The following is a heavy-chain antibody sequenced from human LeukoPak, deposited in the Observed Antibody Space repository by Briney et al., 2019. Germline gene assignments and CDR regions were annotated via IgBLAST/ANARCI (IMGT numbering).Heavy chain of an antibody. J-gene: IGHJ4*02. V-gene: IGHV4-39*01. CDR2: IYHSGST. CDR1: GGSISSYY. Sequence: PSETLSLTCTVSGGSISSYYWGWIRQPPGKGLEWIGSIYHSGSTYYNPSLKSRVTISVGTSKNQFSLNLRSVTAADTALYYCTRLWSTDCNGGSCPHQPNYWGQGTLVTVSS. D-gene: IGHD2-15*01. CDR3: TRLWSTDCNGGSCPHQPNY.